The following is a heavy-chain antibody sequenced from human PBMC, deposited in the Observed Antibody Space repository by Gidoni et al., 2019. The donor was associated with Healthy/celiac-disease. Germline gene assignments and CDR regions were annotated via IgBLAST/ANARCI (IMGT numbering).Heavy chain of an antibody. V-gene: IGHV5-10-1*03. CDR3: ARHGQNRFLEWSY. CDR2: IDPRYSYT. D-gene: IGHD3-3*01. Sequence: EVQLEQSVAEVKKLGESRRISCRGYGSSYTSYWIRWVRQMPGKGLEWMGRIDPRYSYTHYRPSFLCHVTISADKSISTAYLQWSSLNASYTAIYYCARHGQNRFLEWSYWGQGTLVTVSS. J-gene: IGHJ4*02. CDR1: GSSYTSYW.